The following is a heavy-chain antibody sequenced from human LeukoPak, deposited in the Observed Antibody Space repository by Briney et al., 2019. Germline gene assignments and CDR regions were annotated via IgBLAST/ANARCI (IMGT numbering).Heavy chain of an antibody. CDR3: ARGHSSGWYSFDY. CDR1: GGSISSHY. D-gene: IGHD6-19*01. CDR2: IYYSGST. V-gene: IGHV4-59*11. Sequence: SETLSLTCTVSGGSISSHYWSWIRQPPGKGLEWIGYIYYSGSTNYNPSLKSRVTISVDTSKNQFSLKLSSVTAADTAVYSCARGHSSGWYSFDYWGQGALVTVSS. J-gene: IGHJ4*02.